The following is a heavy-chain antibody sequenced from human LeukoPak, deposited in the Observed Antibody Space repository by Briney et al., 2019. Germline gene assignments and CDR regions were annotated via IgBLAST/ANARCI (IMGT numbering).Heavy chain of an antibody. CDR1: GGTFSSHA. J-gene: IGHJ6*03. D-gene: IGHD3-9*01. Sequence: SVKVSCKASGGTFSSHAINWVRQAPGQGLEWMGGIIPIFGTANYAQKFQGRVTITADESASTAYMELSSLRSEDTAVYYCAREPNYDILTGPTRYYYYMDVWGKGTTVTVSS. V-gene: IGHV1-69*13. CDR3: AREPNYDILTGPTRYYYYMDV. CDR2: IIPIFGTA.